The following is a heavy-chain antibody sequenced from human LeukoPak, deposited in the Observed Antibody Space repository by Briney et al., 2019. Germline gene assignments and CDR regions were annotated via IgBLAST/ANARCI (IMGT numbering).Heavy chain of an antibody. J-gene: IGHJ4*02. Sequence: SGTLSLTCAVSGGSISSSNWWSWVRQPPGKGLEWIGEIYHSGSTNYNPSLKSRVTISVDKSKDQFSLKLSSVTAADTAVYYCARDPGGSSGYYYDYWGQGTLVTVSS. CDR2: IYHSGST. V-gene: IGHV4-4*02. D-gene: IGHD3-22*01. CDR3: ARDPGGSSGYYYDY. CDR1: GGSISSSNW.